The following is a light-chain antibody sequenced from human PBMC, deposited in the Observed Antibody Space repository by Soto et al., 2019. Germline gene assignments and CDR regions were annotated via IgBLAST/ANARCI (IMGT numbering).Light chain of an antibody. CDR3: SSYTSTGTYV. CDR1: SSDIGGYNY. CDR2: EVT. Sequence: QSALTQPASVSGSPGQSITISCTGTSSDIGGYNYVSWYQQHPGEAPKLIIYEVTNRPSGVSNRFYGFKSDNTASLTISGLQADDEADYHCSSYTSTGTYVFGPGTKLTVL. J-gene: IGLJ1*01. V-gene: IGLV2-14*01.